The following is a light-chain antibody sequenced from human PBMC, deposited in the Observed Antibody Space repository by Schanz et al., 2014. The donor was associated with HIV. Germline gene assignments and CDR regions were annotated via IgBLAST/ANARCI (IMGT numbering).Light chain of an antibody. CDR1: QRVGDNF. V-gene: IGKV3-20*01. Sequence: EIVLTQSPATLSLSSGERASLSCRASQRVGDNFLAWYQQRPGQAPRLLIYDTASRAAGIPDRFSGSESGTDFTLTISRVEPEDYAVYHCQQYGSSPATFGQGTKVEIK. CDR3: QQYGSSPAT. CDR2: DTA. J-gene: IGKJ1*01.